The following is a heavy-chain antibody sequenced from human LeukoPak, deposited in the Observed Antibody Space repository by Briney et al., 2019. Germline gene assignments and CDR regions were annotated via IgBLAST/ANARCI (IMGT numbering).Heavy chain of an antibody. J-gene: IGHJ4*02. D-gene: IGHD3-22*01. CDR1: GSTFSNHA. CDR2: ISFDGTDK. V-gene: IGHV3-30-3*01. Sequence: GGSLRLSCAASGSTFSNHAMDWVRQAPGKGLEWVTTISFDGTDKYYADAVTGRFTISRDNSKDTLYLQLDSLRAEDTAVYYCARGNSSGYYPTTGFDYWGQGTLVTVSS. CDR3: ARGNSSGYYPTTGFDY.